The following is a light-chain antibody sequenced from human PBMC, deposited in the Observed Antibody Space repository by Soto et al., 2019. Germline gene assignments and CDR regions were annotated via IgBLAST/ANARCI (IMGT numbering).Light chain of an antibody. J-gene: IGKJ1*01. Sequence: IHLTQSPSLLSASVGDRVTITCRASQGISQYVAWYQQKPGKAPKLLIYAAWSLQSGVPSRFSGSGSGTEFTLTISSLQPEDSATYYCLQDYNYPRTFGQGTKVEVK. CDR1: QGISQY. V-gene: IGKV1-6*01. CDR3: LQDYNYPRT. CDR2: AAW.